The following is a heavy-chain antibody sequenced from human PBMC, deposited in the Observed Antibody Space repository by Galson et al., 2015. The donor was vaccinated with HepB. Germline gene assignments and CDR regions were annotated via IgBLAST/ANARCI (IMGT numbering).Heavy chain of an antibody. CDR2: IKQDGSEK. CDR3: ASYRFVITFGGVIAGRDY. J-gene: IGHJ4*02. Sequence: SLRLSCAASGFTFSSYRMSWVRQAPGKGLEWVANIKQDGSEKYYVDSVKGRFTISRDNAKNSLYLQMNSLRAEDTAVYYCASYRFVITFGGVIAGRDYWGQGTLVTVSS. V-gene: IGHV3-7*01. CDR1: GFTFSSYR. D-gene: IGHD3-16*02.